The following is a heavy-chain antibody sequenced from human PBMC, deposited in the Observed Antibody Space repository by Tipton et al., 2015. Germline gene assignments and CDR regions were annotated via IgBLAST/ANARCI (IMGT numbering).Heavy chain of an antibody. J-gene: IGHJ4*02. CDR3: ARDHWGSLDY. CDR1: GDSVSRSDCA. V-gene: IGHV4-61*03. D-gene: IGHD7-27*01. CDR2: MSHTGST. Sequence: TLSLTCTVSGDSVSRSDCAWGWIRQAPGKGLEWIGYMSHTGSTNLNPSLKSRVTISIDTSQNHFSLTLPSVTAADTAFYYCARDHWGSLDYWGPGILVTASS.